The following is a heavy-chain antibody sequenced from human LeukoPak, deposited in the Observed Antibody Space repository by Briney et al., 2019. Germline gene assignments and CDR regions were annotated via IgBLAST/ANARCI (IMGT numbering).Heavy chain of an antibody. Sequence: GASVKVSCKASGYTFTSYDINWVRQAPGQGLEWMGWMNPNSGNTGYAQKFQGRVTMTRNTSISTAYMELSSLRSEDTAVYYCARVPIRGWFRGAFDIWGQGTMVTVSS. CDR1: GYTFTSYD. D-gene: IGHD6-19*01. V-gene: IGHV1-8*01. CDR3: ARVPIRGWFRGAFDI. J-gene: IGHJ3*02. CDR2: MNPNSGNT.